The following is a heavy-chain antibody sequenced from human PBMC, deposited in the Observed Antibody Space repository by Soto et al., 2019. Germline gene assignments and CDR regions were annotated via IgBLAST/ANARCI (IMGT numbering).Heavy chain of an antibody. J-gene: IGHJ4*02. V-gene: IGHV3-74*01. CDR1: GFTFSSYW. D-gene: IGHD5-12*01. Sequence: EVQLVESGGGLVQPGESLRLSCAASGFTFSSYWMHWIRQAPGKGLVWVSRVSSDGSSTVYANSVKGRLTISRDTAKNTLYLQMNSLSYDDTAVYYCARGLPNFSSFDSWGQGTLVTVSS. CDR3: ARGLPNFSSFDS. CDR2: VSSDGSST.